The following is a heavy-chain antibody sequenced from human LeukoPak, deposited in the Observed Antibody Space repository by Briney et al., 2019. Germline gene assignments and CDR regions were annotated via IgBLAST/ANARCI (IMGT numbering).Heavy chain of an antibody. CDR2: ISYDGSNK. CDR3: AREGDFWSGYYPHFDY. Sequence: PGRSLRLSCAASGFTFSSYAMHWVRQAPGKGLEWVAVISYDGSNKYYADSVKGRFTISRDNAKNSLYLQMNSLRAEDTAVYYCAREGDFWSGYYPHFDYWGQGTLVTVSS. V-gene: IGHV3-30-3*01. CDR1: GFTFSSYA. D-gene: IGHD3-3*01. J-gene: IGHJ4*02.